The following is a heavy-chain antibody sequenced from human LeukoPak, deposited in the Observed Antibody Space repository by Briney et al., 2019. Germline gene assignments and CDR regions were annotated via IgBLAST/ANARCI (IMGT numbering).Heavy chain of an antibody. CDR3: ARTRGGYPLDY. CDR2: IYYSGST. CDR1: GGSISSYY. V-gene: IGHV4-59*01. J-gene: IGHJ4*02. D-gene: IGHD6-13*01. Sequence: NPSETLSLTCTVSGGSISSYYWSWIRQPPGKGLEWIGYIYYSGSTNYNPSLKSRVTISVDTSKNQFSLKLSSVTAADTAVYYCARTRGGYPLDYWGQGTLVTVSS.